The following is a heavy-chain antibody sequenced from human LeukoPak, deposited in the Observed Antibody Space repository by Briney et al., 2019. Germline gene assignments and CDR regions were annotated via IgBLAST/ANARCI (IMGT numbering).Heavy chain of an antibody. CDR2: IYTSGST. Sequence: SETLSLTCTVSGGSISSYYWSWIRQPPGKGLGWIGYIYTSGSTNYDPSLKSRVTISVDTPKNQFSLKLSSVTAADTAVYYCARLQLWPRSGVFYFDYWGQGTLVTVSS. D-gene: IGHD5-18*01. CDR1: GGSISSYY. J-gene: IGHJ4*02. V-gene: IGHV4-4*09. CDR3: ARLQLWPRSGVFYFDY.